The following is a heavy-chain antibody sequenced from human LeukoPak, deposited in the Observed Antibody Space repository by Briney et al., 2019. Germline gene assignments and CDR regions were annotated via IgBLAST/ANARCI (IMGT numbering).Heavy chain of an antibody. Sequence: SETLSLTCAVSGGSISSSNWWSWVRQPPGKGLEWIGEIYHSGSTNYNPSLKSRVTISVDTSKNQFSLKLSSVTAADTAVYYCARYAYDSSGYYGYYFDYWGQGTLVTVSS. CDR1: GGSISSSNW. CDR2: IYHSGST. CDR3: ARYAYDSSGYYGYYFDY. D-gene: IGHD3-22*01. V-gene: IGHV4-4*02. J-gene: IGHJ4*02.